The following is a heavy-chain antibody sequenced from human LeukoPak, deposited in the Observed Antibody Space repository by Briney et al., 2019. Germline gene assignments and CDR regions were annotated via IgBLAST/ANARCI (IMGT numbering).Heavy chain of an antibody. Sequence: PGRSLRLSCAASGFTFDDYAMHWVRQAPGKGLEWVSTSSGNGGSTYYGDSVKGRFTISRDDVKNTLHLQMSSLRAEDTAVYYCARDSNWNNGGFDYWGQGTLVTVSA. V-gene: IGHV3-23*01. CDR1: GFTFDDYA. J-gene: IGHJ4*02. D-gene: IGHD1/OR15-1a*01. CDR3: ARDSNWNNGGFDY. CDR2: SSGNGGST.